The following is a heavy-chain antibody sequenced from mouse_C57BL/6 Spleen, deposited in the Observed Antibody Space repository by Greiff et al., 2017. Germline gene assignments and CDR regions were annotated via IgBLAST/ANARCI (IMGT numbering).Heavy chain of an antibody. J-gene: IGHJ2*01. CDR3: ARSYYGSSYDY. CDR2: IYPRSRNT. D-gene: IGHD1-1*01. Sequence: QVQLQQSGAELARPGASVKLSCKASGYTFTSYGISWVKQRPGQGLEWIGAIYPRSRNTYYTEKFKGKATLTADKSASTAYMELRSLTSEDSAVYFCARSYYGSSYDYGGQGTTLTVAS. V-gene: IGHV1-81*01. CDR1: GYTFTSYG.